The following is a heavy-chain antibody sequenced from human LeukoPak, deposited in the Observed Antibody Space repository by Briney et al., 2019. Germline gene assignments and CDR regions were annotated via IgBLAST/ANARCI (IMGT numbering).Heavy chain of an antibody. Sequence: GGSLRLSCAASGFTFSSYAMSWDRQAPGKGLEWVSTISGSGLSTYYADSVKGRFTISRDNSNNTLYLQMNSLRVEDTAVYYCAKSRVAVAAPRNWFDPWGQGTLVTVFS. J-gene: IGHJ5*02. CDR1: GFTFSSYA. CDR2: ISGSGLST. D-gene: IGHD6-19*01. V-gene: IGHV3-23*01. CDR3: AKSRVAVAAPRNWFDP.